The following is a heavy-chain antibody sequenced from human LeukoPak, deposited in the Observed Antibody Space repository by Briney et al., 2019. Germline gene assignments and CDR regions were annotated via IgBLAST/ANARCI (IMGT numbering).Heavy chain of an antibody. D-gene: IGHD5-24*01. CDR1: GGSISSGDYY. CDR2: IYYSGST. V-gene: IGHV4-30-4*08. J-gene: IGHJ5*02. Sequence: SETLSLTCTVSGGSISSGDYYWSWIRQPPGKGLEWIGYIYYSGSTYYNPSLKSRVTISVDTSKNQFSLKLSSVTAADTAVYYCARASSLDEVPFDPWGQGTLVTVSS. CDR3: ARASSLDEVPFDP.